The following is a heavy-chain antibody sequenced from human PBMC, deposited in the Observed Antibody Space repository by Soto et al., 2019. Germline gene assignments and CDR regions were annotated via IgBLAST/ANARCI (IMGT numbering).Heavy chain of an antibody. CDR3: AKDIVRYTYGACDY. Sequence: PWGPLRISCAASGFTFNTYGMYWVRQAPGKGLEWVAAISYDGSNKYHADSVKGRFTISRDNSKNTLYLQMNSLRVEDTAVYYCAKDIVRYTYGACDYWGQGALLTVSS. CDR2: ISYDGSNK. D-gene: IGHD5-18*01. V-gene: IGHV3-30*18. CDR1: GFTFNTYG. J-gene: IGHJ4*02.